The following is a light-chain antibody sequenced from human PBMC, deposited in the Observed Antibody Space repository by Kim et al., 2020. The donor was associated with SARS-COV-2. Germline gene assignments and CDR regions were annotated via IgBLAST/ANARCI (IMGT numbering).Light chain of an antibody. Sequence: TTINCKASQSVLYSSNNKNYLAWYQQKPGQPPKLLIYWASTRESGVPDRFSGSGSGTDFTLTISSLQAEDVAVYYCQQYYSTPITFGQGTRLEIK. CDR3: QQYYSTPIT. CDR1: QSVLYSSNNKNY. J-gene: IGKJ5*01. V-gene: IGKV4-1*01. CDR2: WAS.